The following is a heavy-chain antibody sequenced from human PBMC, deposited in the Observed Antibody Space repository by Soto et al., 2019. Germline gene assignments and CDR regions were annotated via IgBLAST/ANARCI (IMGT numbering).Heavy chain of an antibody. J-gene: IGHJ6*02. Sequence: EVKLVQSGAEVKKPGESLKISCKGSGYSFTTYSIAWVRQMPGKGLEWMGIIYPGDSDTRYSPSFQGQVIISADKSIRPAHRQWSSLKASDIAMYYCARSDRLRNTGVLGQGTTVSVSS. CDR3: ARSDRLRNTGV. CDR2: IYPGDSDT. V-gene: IGHV5-51*01. D-gene: IGHD2-2*02. CDR1: GYSFTTYS.